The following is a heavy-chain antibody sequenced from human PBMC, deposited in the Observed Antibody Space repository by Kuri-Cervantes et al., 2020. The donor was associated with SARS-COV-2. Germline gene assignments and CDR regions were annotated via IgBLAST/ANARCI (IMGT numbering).Heavy chain of an antibody. D-gene: IGHD5-12*01. CDR1: GGSFRGYY. CDR3: ARRRGYSGYVDRPSYFDY. Sequence: SQTLSLTCAVYGGSFRGYYWGWIRQPPGKGLEWIGEINHSGSTNYNPSLKSRVTISVDTSKNQFSLKLSSVTAADTAVYYCARRRGYSGYVDRPSYFDYWGQGTLVTVSS. CDR2: INHSGST. J-gene: IGHJ4*02. V-gene: IGHV4-34*01.